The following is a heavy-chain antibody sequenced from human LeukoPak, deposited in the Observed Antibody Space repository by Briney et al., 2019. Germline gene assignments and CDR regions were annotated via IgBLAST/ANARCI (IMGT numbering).Heavy chain of an antibody. Sequence: GGSLRLSCAASGFTFDDYAMHWVRQAPGKGLEWVSLISWDGGSTYYADSVKGRFTISRDNAKNTLYLQMNSLRAEDTAVYYCARVVESDAFDIWGQGTMVTVSS. D-gene: IGHD2-21*01. J-gene: IGHJ3*02. CDR3: ARVVESDAFDI. CDR1: GFTFDDYA. V-gene: IGHV3-43D*03. CDR2: ISWDGGST.